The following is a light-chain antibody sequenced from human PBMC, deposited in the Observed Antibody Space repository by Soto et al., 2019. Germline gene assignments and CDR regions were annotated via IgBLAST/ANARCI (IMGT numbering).Light chain of an antibody. CDR3: SSYTSSIPPYVV. CDR2: EVS. CDR1: SSDVGGYNY. Sequence: QSALTQPASVSGSPGQSITISCTGTSSDVGGYNYVSWYQQHPGKAPKLMIYEVSNRPSGVSNRFSGSKSGNTASLTISGLQAEDEADYYCSSYTSSIPPYVVFGGGTQLTVL. V-gene: IGLV2-14*01. J-gene: IGLJ2*01.